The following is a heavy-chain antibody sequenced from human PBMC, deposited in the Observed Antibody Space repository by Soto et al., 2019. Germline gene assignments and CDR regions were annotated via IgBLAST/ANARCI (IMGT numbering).Heavy chain of an antibody. CDR1: GDTXSLYD. CDR2: MNPNSGYE. J-gene: IGHJ4*02. Sequence: SXKVSCMASGDTXSLYDIHGVRQATGQGLEWMGWMNPNSGYEDYAQNFQGRVTMSRDTSIKTAYMELSQLKSEDTAVYYCARRGASATLDQWGQGTLVTVSS. V-gene: IGHV1-8*01. CDR3: ARRGASATLDQ.